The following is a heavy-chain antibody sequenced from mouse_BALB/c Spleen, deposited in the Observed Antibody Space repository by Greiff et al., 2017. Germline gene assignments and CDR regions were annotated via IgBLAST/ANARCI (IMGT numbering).Heavy chain of an antibody. CDR3: ATYGYDEDWFAY. D-gene: IGHD2-2*01. Sequence: VQLKESGAELVKPGASVKLSCTASGFNIKDTYMHWVKQRPEQGLEWIGMIDPANGNTKYDPKFQGKATITADTSSNTAYLQLSSLTSEDTAVYYCATYGYDEDWFAYWGQGTLVTVSA. CDR2: IDPANGNT. J-gene: IGHJ3*01. CDR1: GFNIKDTY. V-gene: IGHV14-3*02.